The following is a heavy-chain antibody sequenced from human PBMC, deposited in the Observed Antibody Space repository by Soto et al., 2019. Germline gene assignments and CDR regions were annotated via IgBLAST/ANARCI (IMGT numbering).Heavy chain of an antibody. CDR2: MNPNSGNT. Sequence: ASVKGSCKASVYTFTSYGISRVRQATGQGLEWMGWMNPNSGNTGYAQKFQGRVTMTRNTSISTAYIELSSLRSEDTAVYYCASSGSGWYLYWGQGTLVXVSS. D-gene: IGHD6-19*01. CDR1: VYTFTSYG. V-gene: IGHV1-8*02. J-gene: IGHJ4*02. CDR3: ASSGSGWYLY.